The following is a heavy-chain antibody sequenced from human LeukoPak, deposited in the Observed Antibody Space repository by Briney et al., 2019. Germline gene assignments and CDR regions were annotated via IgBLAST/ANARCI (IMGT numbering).Heavy chain of an antibody. Sequence: GGSLRLSCAASGFTFSSYGMHWVRQAPGKGLEWVAFIRYDGSNKYYADSVKGRFTISRDNSKNTLYLQMNSLRAEDTAVYYCAREGGRGGYYFDYWGQGTLVTVSS. CDR3: AREGGRGGYYFDY. CDR2: IRYDGSNK. D-gene: IGHD3-16*01. V-gene: IGHV3-30*02. CDR1: GFTFSSYG. J-gene: IGHJ4*02.